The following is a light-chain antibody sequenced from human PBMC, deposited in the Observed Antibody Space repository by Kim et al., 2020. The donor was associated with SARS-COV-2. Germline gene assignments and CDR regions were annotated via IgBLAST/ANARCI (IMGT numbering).Light chain of an antibody. CDR2: QDS. J-gene: IGLJ2*01. Sequence: SPGETVSMTCTGDRLRERYTCWYQQKSGRSPVLVVYQDSKRPSGIPERISGTKSGNIATLTITGTQAVDEAEYYCQAWDSRTTLVFGGGTQLTVL. CDR3: QAWDSRTTLV. V-gene: IGLV3-1*01. CDR1: RLRERY.